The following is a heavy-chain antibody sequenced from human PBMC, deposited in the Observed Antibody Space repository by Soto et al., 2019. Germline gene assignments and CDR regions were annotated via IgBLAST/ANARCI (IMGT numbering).Heavy chain of an antibody. J-gene: IGHJ4*02. D-gene: IGHD2-15*01. V-gene: IGHV4-34*01. Sequence: ETLSLTCAVYGGSFSGYYWSWIRQPPGKGLEWIGEINHSGSTNYNPSLKSRVTISVDTSKNQFSLKLSSVTAADTAVYYCASSRTDCSGGSCYFDYWGQGTLVTVSS. CDR2: INHSGST. CDR1: GGSFSGYY. CDR3: ASSRTDCSGGSCYFDY.